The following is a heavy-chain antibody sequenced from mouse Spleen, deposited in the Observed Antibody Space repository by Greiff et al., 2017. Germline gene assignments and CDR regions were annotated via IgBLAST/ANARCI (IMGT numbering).Heavy chain of an antibody. CDR1: GFNIKDDY. Sequence: DVQLQESGAELVRPGASVKLSCTASGFNIKDDYMHWVKQRPEQGLEWIGWIDPENGDTEYASKFQGKATITADTSSNTAYLQLSSLTSEDTAVYYCTTSYYGNYGYAMDYWGQGTSVTVSS. CDR3: TTSYYGNYGYAMDY. CDR2: IDPENGDT. D-gene: IGHD2-1*01. V-gene: IGHV14-4*01. J-gene: IGHJ4*01.